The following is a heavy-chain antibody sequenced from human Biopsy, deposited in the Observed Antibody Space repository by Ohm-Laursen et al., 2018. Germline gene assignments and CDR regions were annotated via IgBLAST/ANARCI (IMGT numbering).Heavy chain of an antibody. CDR1: GFPFSDYY. CDR2: ISDGGTTI. CDR3: AKDLHNYGMDV. J-gene: IGHJ6*02. V-gene: IGHV3-11*04. Sequence: SLRLSCAAPGFPFSDYYMRWIRQAPGKGLDWVSYISDGGTTIYYADSVKGRFTISRDNAKKSLYLQMNSLRADDTAIYYCAKDLHNYGMDVWGQGTTVIVAS.